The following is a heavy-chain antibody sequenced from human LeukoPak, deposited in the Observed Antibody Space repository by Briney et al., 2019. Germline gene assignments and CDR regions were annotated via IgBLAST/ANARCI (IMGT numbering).Heavy chain of an antibody. CDR1: GGSVSGTNYY. V-gene: IGHV4-39*07. CDR2: IYYSGST. Sequence: SETLSLTCSVSGGSVSGTNYYWAWIRQPPEKGLEWIGTIYYSGSTYYNVSLKSRVTISVDTSKNQFSLNLSSVTAADTAVYYCARLRSPGDFDYGGQGTLVTVSS. CDR3: ARLRSPGDFDY. D-gene: IGHD1-26*01. J-gene: IGHJ4*02.